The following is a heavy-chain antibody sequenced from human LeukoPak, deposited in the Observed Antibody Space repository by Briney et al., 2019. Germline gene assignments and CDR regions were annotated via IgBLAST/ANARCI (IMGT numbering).Heavy chain of an antibody. Sequence: PGGSLRLSCAASGFTFSDYWMHWVRQAPGKGLVWVSRISSDGSRVTYADSVKGRFTISRDNAKNTLYLQMNSLRAEDTAVYYCATSGGSYWSWGQGTLVTVSS. CDR2: ISSDGSRV. D-gene: IGHD1-26*01. CDR3: ATSGGSYWS. CDR1: GFTFSDYW. V-gene: IGHV3-74*01. J-gene: IGHJ5*02.